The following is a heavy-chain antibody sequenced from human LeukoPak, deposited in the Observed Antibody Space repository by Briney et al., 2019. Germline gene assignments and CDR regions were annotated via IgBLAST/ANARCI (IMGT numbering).Heavy chain of an antibody. CDR1: GGSISSSSYY. Sequence: SETLSLTCTVSGGSISSSSYYWGWIRQPPGKGLEWIGSIYYSGSTYYNPSLKSRVTISVDTSKNQFSLKLSSVTAADTVVYYCGSGYAYYFDYWGQGTLVTVSS. J-gene: IGHJ4*02. D-gene: IGHD3-22*01. CDR3: GSGYAYYFDY. V-gene: IGHV4-39*01. CDR2: IYYSGST.